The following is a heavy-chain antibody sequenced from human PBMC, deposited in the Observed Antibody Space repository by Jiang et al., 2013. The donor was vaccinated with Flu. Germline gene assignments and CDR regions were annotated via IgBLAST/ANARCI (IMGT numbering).Heavy chain of an antibody. D-gene: IGHD3-3*01. CDR3: ARRQTYDFWSAYFY. CDR1: GDSISSSSYY. Sequence: GLVKPSETLSLSCTVSGDSISSSSYYWGWIRQPPGKGLEWIGSIYYGGGTYYNPSLKSRVTISVDTSKNQFSLKLTSVTAADTAVYYCARRQTYDFWSAYFYWGQGTLVTVSS. V-gene: IGHV4-39*07. CDR2: IYYGGGT. J-gene: IGHJ4*02.